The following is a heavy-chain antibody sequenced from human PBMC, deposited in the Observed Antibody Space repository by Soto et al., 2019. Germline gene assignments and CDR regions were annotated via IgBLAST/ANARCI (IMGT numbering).Heavy chain of an antibody. CDR3: ASTPNYYDSSGYYPDYFDY. CDR2: IYPGGSDT. J-gene: IGHJ4*02. CDR1: GYSFTSYW. D-gene: IGHD3-22*01. V-gene: IGHV5-51*01. Sequence: PGESLKISCKGSGYSFTSYWIGWVRQMPGKGLEWMGIIYPGGSDTRYSPSFQGQVTISADKSISTAYLQWSSLKASDTAMYYCASTPNYYDSSGYYPDYFDYWGQGTLVTVSS.